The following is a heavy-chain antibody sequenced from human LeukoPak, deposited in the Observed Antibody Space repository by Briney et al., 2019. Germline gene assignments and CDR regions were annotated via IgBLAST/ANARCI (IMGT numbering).Heavy chain of an antibody. CDR3: ARGPILSGYDLDPPRVGRSDV. D-gene: IGHD5-12*01. CDR2: INHSGST. V-gene: IGHV4-34*01. Sequence: PSETLSLTCAVYGGSFSGYYWSWIRQPPGKGLEWIGEINHSGSTNYNPSLKSRVTISVDTSKTPFSLKLSSVTAADTAVYYCARGPILSGYDLDPPRVGRSDVWGQGTTVTVSS. J-gene: IGHJ6*02. CDR1: GGSFSGYY.